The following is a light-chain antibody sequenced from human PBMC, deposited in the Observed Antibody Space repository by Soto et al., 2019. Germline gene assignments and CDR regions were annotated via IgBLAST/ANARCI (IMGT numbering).Light chain of an antibody. CDR3: TSYTSSITYV. V-gene: IGLV2-14*01. J-gene: IGLJ1*01. Sequence: QSVLTQPASVSGSPGQSITISCTGTISDIGGYNYVSWYQQHPGKAPKLIVYEVSWRPSGVSNRFSGSKSGNTASLTISGLQPEDEAGYYCTSYTSSITYVFGTGTTVTVL. CDR1: ISDIGGYNY. CDR2: EVS.